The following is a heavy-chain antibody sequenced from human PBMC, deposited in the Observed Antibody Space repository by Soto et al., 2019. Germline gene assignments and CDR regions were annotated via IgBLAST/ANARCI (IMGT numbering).Heavy chain of an antibody. Sequence: PSETLSLTCTVSGASISGYYWSWIRQPPGKGLEWIGYIYSSGSTNYNPSLVSRVTMSVDTSRNQFFLNLNSVTAADTAVYYCARVGIVGATGFYFDYWGQGTLVTVSS. CDR2: IYSSGST. V-gene: IGHV4-59*01. CDR3: ARVGIVGATGFYFDY. CDR1: GASISGYY. J-gene: IGHJ4*02. D-gene: IGHD1-26*01.